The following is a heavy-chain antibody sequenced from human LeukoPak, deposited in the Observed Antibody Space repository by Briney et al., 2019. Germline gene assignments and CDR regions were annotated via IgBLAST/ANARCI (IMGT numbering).Heavy chain of an antibody. CDR1: GYTFTSYG. Sequence: SVKVSCKASGYTFTSYGISWVRQAPGQGPEWIGGIIPISGTAKYAQKLQGRVTISADMSTGTAYMELSSLSSEDTAVYYCAGSYNTYYAQDYWGQGALVTVSS. J-gene: IGHJ4*02. CDR3: AGSYNTYYAQDY. V-gene: IGHV1-69*06. CDR2: IIPISGTA. D-gene: IGHD1-14*01.